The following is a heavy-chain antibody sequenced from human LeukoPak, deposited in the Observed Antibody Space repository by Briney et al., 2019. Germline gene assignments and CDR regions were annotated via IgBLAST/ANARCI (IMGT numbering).Heavy chain of an antibody. CDR1: GFTFDDYA. J-gene: IGHJ6*02. CDR2: ISWNTDSV. Sequence: GRSLRLSCAASGFTFDDYAMHWVRQVPGKGLEWVSGISWNTDSVAYADSAKGRFTISRDNARNSLYLQMSSLRPEDTAVYYCATYTHWVAGDVWGQGTTVTVSS. CDR3: ATYTHWVAGDV. D-gene: IGHD3-16*01. V-gene: IGHV3-9*01.